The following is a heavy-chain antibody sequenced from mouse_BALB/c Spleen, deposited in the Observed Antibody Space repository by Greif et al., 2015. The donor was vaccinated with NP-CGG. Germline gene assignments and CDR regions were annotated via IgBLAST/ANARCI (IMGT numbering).Heavy chain of an antibody. CDR3: ARIYYGNYDAMDY. CDR1: GYTFTDYA. D-gene: IGHD2-1*01. V-gene: IGHV1S137*01. CDR2: ISTYYGDA. J-gene: IGHJ4*01. Sequence: QVQLKESGAELVRPGVSVKISCKGSGYTFTDYAMHWVKQSHAKSLEWIGVISTYYGDASYNQKFKGKATMTVDKSSSTAYMELARLTSEDSAIYYCARIYYGNYDAMDYWGQGTSVTVSS.